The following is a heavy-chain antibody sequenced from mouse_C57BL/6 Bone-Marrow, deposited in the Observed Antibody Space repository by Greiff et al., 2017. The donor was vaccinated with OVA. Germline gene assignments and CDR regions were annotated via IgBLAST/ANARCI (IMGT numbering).Heavy chain of an antibody. J-gene: IGHJ3*01. Sequence: VKLVESGPGLVAPSQSLSITCTVSGFSLTSYGVSWVRQPPGKGLEWLGVIWGDGSTNYPSALISRLSISKDNSKSQVHVKLNRLHTEVSATYYCARVEGYAWFAYWGQGTLVTFSA. CDR3: ARVEGYAWFAY. V-gene: IGHV2-3*01. CDR1: GFSLTSYG. D-gene: IGHD2-2*01. CDR2: IWGDGST.